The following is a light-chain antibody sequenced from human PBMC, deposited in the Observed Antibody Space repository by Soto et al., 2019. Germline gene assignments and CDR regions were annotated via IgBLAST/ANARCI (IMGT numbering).Light chain of an antibody. J-gene: IGLJ1*01. Sequence: QSALTQPASVSGSPGQSITISCTGTSSDVGGYNYVSWYQQNPGKAPKLMIYEVSNRPSGVSKRFSGSKSGNMASLTISGLQAEDEADYYCSSYTINRTYVFGTGTKVTVL. CDR3: SSYTINRTYV. CDR2: EVS. CDR1: SSDVGGYNY. V-gene: IGLV2-14*01.